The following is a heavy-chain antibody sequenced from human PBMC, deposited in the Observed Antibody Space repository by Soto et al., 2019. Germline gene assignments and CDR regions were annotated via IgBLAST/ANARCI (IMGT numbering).Heavy chain of an antibody. CDR3: ARARTGRGYSYGRDAFDI. V-gene: IGHV3-11*06. D-gene: IGHD5-18*01. CDR2: ISSSSSYT. J-gene: IGHJ3*02. Sequence: GGSLRLSCAASGFTFSDYYMGWIRQAPGKGLEWVSYISSSSSYTNYADSVKGRFTISRDNAKNSLYLQMNSLRAEDTAVYYCARARTGRGYSYGRDAFDIWGQGTMVTVSS. CDR1: GFTFSDYY.